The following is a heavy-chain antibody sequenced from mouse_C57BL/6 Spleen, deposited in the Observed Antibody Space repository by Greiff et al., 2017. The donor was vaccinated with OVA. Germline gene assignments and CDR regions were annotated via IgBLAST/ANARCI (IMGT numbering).Heavy chain of an antibody. J-gene: IGHJ4*01. D-gene: IGHD1-1*01. CDR1: GYTFTSYW. CDR2: IHPNSGST. Sequence: QVQLKQPGAELVKPGASVKLSCKASGYTFTSYWMHWVKQRPGQGLEWIGMIHPNSGSTNYNEKFKSKATLTVDKSSSTAYMQLSSLTSEDSAVYYCARRLTTVVAEGAMDYWGQGTSVTVSS. V-gene: IGHV1-64*01. CDR3: ARRLTTVVAEGAMDY.